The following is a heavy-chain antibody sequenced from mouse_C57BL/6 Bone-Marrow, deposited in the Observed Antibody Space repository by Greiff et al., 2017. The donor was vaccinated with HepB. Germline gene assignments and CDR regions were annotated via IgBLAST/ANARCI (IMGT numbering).Heavy chain of an antibody. J-gene: IGHJ2*01. V-gene: IGHV1-55*01. CDR1: GYTFTSYW. D-gene: IGHD2-5*01. CDR2: IYPGSGST. Sequence: QVQLQQPGAELVKPGASVKMSCKASGYTFTSYWITWVKQRPGQGLAWIGDIYPGSGSTNYNEKFKSKATLTVDTSSSTAYMQLSSLTSEDSAVYYCAREGDYSNYEYWGQGTTLTVSS. CDR3: AREGDYSNYEY.